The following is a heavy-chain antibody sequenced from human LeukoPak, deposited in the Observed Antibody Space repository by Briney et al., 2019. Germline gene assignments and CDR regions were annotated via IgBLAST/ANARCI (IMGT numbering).Heavy chain of an antibody. CDR1: GFTFSSYR. D-gene: IGHD4-17*01. J-gene: IGHJ4*02. Sequence: GGSLRLSCAASGFTFSSYRMSWVRQAPGKGLEWVANIKQDGSEKYYVDSVKGRFTISRDNAKNSLYLQMNSLRAEDTAVYYCARGGDLRDYGDYSCIPDFDYWGQGTLVTVSS. V-gene: IGHV3-7*03. CDR3: ARGGDLRDYGDYSCIPDFDY. CDR2: IKQDGSEK.